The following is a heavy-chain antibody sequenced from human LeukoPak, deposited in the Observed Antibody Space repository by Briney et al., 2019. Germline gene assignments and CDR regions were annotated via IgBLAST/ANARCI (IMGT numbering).Heavy chain of an antibody. CDR2: ISSNGGST. J-gene: IGHJ4*02. Sequence: GGSLRLSCTASAFTFSSSAMHWVRQAPGKGLEYVSGISSNGGSTYYADSVKGRFTISRDNTKNMLYLQMSSLRPEDTAVNHCVKGRAVAGRFDYWGQGTLVTVSS. CDR1: AFTFSSSA. CDR3: VKGRAVAGRFDY. D-gene: IGHD6-19*01. V-gene: IGHV3-64D*06.